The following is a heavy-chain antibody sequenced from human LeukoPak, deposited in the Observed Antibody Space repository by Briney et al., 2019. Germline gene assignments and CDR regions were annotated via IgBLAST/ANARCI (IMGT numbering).Heavy chain of an antibody. CDR1: GYTFTSYY. J-gene: IGHJ6*02. V-gene: IGHV1-46*01. D-gene: IGHD1-26*01. CDR3: ARDHTSPHYYEYYYYYYGMDV. CDR2: INPSGGST. Sequence: ASVKVSCKASGYTFTSYYMHWVRQAPGQGLEWMGIINPSGGSTSYAQKFQGRVTITADESTSTAYMELSSLRSEDTAVYYCARDHTSPHYYEYYYYYYGMDVWGQGTTVTVSS.